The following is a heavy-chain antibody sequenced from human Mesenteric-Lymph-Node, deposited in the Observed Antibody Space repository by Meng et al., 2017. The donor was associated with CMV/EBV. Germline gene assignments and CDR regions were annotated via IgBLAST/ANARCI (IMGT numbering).Heavy chain of an antibody. D-gene: IGHD3-10*01. CDR1: SSISSYY. CDR3: ARVSITMVRGVLHNGFDP. Sequence: SSISSYYWSWIRQPPGKGLEWIGYIYYSGSTNYNPSLKSRVTVSVDTSKNQFSLKLSSVTAADTAVYYCARVSITMVRGVLHNGFDPWGQGTLVTVSS. CDR2: IYYSGST. V-gene: IGHV4-59*01. J-gene: IGHJ5*02.